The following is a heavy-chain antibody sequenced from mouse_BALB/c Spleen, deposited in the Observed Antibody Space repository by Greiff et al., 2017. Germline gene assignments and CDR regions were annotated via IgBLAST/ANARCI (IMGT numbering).Heavy chain of an antibody. CDR1: GYAFTNYL. Sequence: QVQLQQSGAELVRPGTSVKVSCKASGYAFTNYLIEWVKQRPGQGLEWIGVINPGSGGTNYNEKFKGKATLTADKSSSTAYMQLSSLTSDDSAVYFCARRGLYGSSPLDYWGQGTTLTVSS. CDR3: ARRGLYGSSPLDY. J-gene: IGHJ2*01. CDR2: INPGSGGT. D-gene: IGHD1-1*01. V-gene: IGHV1-54*01.